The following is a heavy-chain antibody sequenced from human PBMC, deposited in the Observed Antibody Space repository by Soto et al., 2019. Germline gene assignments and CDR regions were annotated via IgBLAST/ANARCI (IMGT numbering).Heavy chain of an antibody. Sequence: ASVQVSCKPSGYTFNTYYLHWVRQAPGQALGWMGVIHPSGGGTTYAQKFLGRVTVTRDTSTSTVYMELSSLRSEDTAVYYCASLSYDILTGYYSPPSSDYGMDVWGQGTTVTVSS. CDR3: ASLSYDILTGYYSPPSSDYGMDV. J-gene: IGHJ6*02. V-gene: IGHV1-46*02. CDR2: IHPSGGGT. CDR1: GYTFNTYY. D-gene: IGHD3-9*01.